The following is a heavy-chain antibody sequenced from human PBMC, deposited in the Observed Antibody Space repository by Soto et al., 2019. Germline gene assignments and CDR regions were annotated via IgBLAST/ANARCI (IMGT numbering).Heavy chain of an antibody. CDR2: IYSGGST. Sequence: EVQLVESGGGLIQPGGSLRLSCAASGLTVSNNYMSWVRQAPGKGLEWVSIIYSGGSTYYADSVTGRFTISSDNSKNTLYLQMDSLRAEDTAVYYCARAFNWNDAYFDYWGQGTLVTVAS. V-gene: IGHV3-53*01. CDR3: ARAFNWNDAYFDY. CDR1: GLTVSNNY. D-gene: IGHD1-1*01. J-gene: IGHJ4*02.